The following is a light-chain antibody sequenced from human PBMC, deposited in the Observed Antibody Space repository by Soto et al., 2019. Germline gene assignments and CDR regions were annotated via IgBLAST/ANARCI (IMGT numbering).Light chain of an antibody. CDR1: QSILFSSNNKNY. Sequence: DIVMTQSPDSLAESLGERATINCKSSQSILFSSNNKNYLTWYQQKPGQPPKPLIYWASTRESGVPDRFSGSGSGTDFTLTIRSLKAEDVAVYYCQQYYSTPVTFGGGTKVEIK. J-gene: IGKJ4*01. CDR3: QQYYSTPVT. CDR2: WAS. V-gene: IGKV4-1*01.